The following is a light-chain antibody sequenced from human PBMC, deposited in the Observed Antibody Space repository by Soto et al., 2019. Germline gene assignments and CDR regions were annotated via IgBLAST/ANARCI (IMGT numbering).Light chain of an antibody. CDR3: QQRSNWLLT. Sequence: EILLTQSPATLSLSPVERATLSCRASQSVSSYLAWYQQKPGQAPRLLIYDASNRATGIPARFSGSGSGTDFTLTISSLEPEDFAVYYCQQRSNWLLTFGGGTKVEIK. CDR1: QSVSSY. CDR2: DAS. J-gene: IGKJ4*01. V-gene: IGKV3-11*01.